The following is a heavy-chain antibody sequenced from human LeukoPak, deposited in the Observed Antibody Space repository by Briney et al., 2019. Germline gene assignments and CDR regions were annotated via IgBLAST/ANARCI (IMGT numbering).Heavy chain of an antibody. CDR1: GLTFSSYG. Sequence: GGSLRLSCAASGLTFSSYGMHWVRQAPGKGLEWVAVISYDGSNKYYADSVKGRFTISRDNSKNTLYLQMNSLRAEDTAVYYCARGGLEYYYDSSGYYGPGYFDYWGQGTLVTVSS. CDR2: ISYDGSNK. CDR3: ARGGLEYYYDSSGYYGPGYFDY. V-gene: IGHV3-30*03. D-gene: IGHD3-22*01. J-gene: IGHJ4*02.